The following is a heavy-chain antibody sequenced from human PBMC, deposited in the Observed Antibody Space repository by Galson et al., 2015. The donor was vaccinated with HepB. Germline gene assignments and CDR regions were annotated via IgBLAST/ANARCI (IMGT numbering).Heavy chain of an antibody. Sequence: VRQAPGKGPECVAGISQDGRNKYQSDSVKGRFAISRDNSENTLFMEMKSLRVEDTAVYYCAKGAYSNIFMAGGWFDPWGQGTLVIASS. V-gene: IGHV3-30*09. CDR2: ISQDGRNK. J-gene: IGHJ5*02. D-gene: IGHD4-11*01. CDR3: AKGAYSNIFMAGGWFDP.